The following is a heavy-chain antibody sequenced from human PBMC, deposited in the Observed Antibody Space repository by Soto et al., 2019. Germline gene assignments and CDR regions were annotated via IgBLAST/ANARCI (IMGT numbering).Heavy chain of an antibody. D-gene: IGHD3-10*01. CDR1: GYTFTSHG. Sequence: QVQLVQSGGEVKKPEASVKVSCKASGYTFTSHGISWVRQAPGQGPEWMGWISAHNGDTNYAQKLQGRVTVTTDTSTSTAYMELRRLRSEDTAVYYCARILRGSNTDYCPYMDVWGKGTTVTVSS. J-gene: IGHJ6*03. V-gene: IGHV1-18*01. CDR3: ARILRGSNTDYCPYMDV. CDR2: ISAHNGDT.